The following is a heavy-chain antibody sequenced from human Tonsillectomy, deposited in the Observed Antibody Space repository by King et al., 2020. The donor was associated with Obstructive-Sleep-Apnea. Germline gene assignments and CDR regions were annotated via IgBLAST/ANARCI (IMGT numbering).Heavy chain of an antibody. CDR1: GYNFTSYW. J-gene: IGHJ5*02. V-gene: IGHV5-10-1*01. Sequence: QLVQSGAEMKKPGESLRISCKGPGYNFTSYWISWVRQMPGKGLEWLGRIDPSDSYTTYSPSSQGHVTISVDKSTNTAYLQWSSLKATDTAIYYCARHGINMIVVAVDLWGQGTLVTVSS. CDR3: ARHGINMIVVAVDL. CDR2: IDPSDSYT. D-gene: IGHD3-22*01.